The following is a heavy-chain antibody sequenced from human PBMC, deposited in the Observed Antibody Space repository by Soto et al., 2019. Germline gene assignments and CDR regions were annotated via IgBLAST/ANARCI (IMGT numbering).Heavy chain of an antibody. CDR2: IHYNGNT. Sequence: FATMYLSCTVSGGSISCYYWSWIRQPPGKGLEWIGYIHYNGNTNHNPSLKSRVTISLDTSKNQFSLKLTSVTAADTAIYYCARGILSSSRTSLIYWGQGALVTVSS. CDR1: GGSISCYY. D-gene: IGHD2-2*01. CDR3: ARGILSSSRTSLIY. J-gene: IGHJ4*02. V-gene: IGHV4-59*01.